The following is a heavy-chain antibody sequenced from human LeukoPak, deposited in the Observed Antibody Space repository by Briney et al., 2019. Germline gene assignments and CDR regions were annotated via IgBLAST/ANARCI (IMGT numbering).Heavy chain of an antibody. V-gene: IGHV3-23*01. Sequence: GGSLRLSCAASGSTFSSYAMSWVRQAPGKGLEWVSAISGSGGSTYYADSVKGRFTISRDNSKNTLYLQMNSLRAEDTAVYYCAAKGSITIFGVANSNWFDPWGQGTLVTVSS. CDR3: AAKGSITIFGVANSNWFDP. CDR2: ISGSGGST. D-gene: IGHD3-3*01. CDR1: GSTFSSYA. J-gene: IGHJ5*02.